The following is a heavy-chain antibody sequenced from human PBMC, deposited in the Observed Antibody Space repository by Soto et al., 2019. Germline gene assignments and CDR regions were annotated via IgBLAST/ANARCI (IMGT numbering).Heavy chain of an antibody. CDR3: TTDPSYMTTYTGGMDV. J-gene: IGHJ6*02. CDR2: IRSNIDGGTT. Sequence: GGSLRLSCAASGFIFTNAWMSWVRQAPGKGLEWLGRIRSNIDGGTTDYAAPVKGRFTISRDDSTKTLYLQMSSLETEDTAVYYCTTDPSYMTTYTGGMDVWGPGTTVTVSS. CDR1: GFIFTNAW. V-gene: IGHV3-15*01. D-gene: IGHD4-17*01.